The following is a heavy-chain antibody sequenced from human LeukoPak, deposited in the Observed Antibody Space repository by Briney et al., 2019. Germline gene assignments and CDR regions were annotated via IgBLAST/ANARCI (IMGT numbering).Heavy chain of an antibody. CDR1: GYTFTSYD. D-gene: IGHD5-18*01. Sequence: ASVKVSCKDSGYTFTSYDINWVRQATGQGLEWMGWMNPNSGNTGYAQKFQGRVTMTRNTSISTAYMELSSLRSEDTAVYYCARGSGYSYGPDAFDIWGQGTMVTVSS. V-gene: IGHV1-8*01. J-gene: IGHJ3*02. CDR3: ARGSGYSYGPDAFDI. CDR2: MNPNSGNT.